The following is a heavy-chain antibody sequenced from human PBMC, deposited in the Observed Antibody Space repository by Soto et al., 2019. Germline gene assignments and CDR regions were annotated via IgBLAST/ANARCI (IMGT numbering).Heavy chain of an antibody. J-gene: IGHJ4*02. CDR1: GFTFSSYA. D-gene: IGHD6-19*01. V-gene: IGHV3-30-3*01. CDR2: ISYDGSNK. CDR3: ARDLRWGSGWSWGGDY. Sequence: PGGSLRLSCAASGFTFSSYAMHWVRQAPGKGLEWVAVISYDGSNKYYADSVKGRFTISRDNSKNTLYLQMNSLRAEDAAVYYCARDLRWGSGWSWGGDYWGQGTLVTVSS.